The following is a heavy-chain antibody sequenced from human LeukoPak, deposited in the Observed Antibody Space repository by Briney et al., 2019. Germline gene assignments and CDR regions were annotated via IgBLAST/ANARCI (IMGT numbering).Heavy chain of an antibody. V-gene: IGHV4-34*01. J-gene: IGHJ5*02. CDR3: ARAYSSSGYNWFDP. D-gene: IGHD6-6*01. CDR1: GGSFSGYY. Sequence: PSETLSLTCAVYGGSFSGYYWTWIRQPPGKGLEWIGEINHSEDTNYSPSLESRVTMSVDTSMNQFSLKLNSVTAADTAVYYCARAYSSSGYNWFDPWGQGTLVTVSS. CDR2: INHSEDT.